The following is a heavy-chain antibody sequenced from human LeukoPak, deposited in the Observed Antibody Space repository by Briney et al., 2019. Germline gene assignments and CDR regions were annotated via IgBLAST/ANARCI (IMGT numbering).Heavy chain of an antibody. Sequence: GASVKVSCKVSGYTLTELSMHWVRQAPGKGLEWMGGFDPEDGETIYAQKFQGRVTVTEDTSTDTAYMELSSLRSEDTAVYYCATLPSFNIVATIPWGQGTLVTVSS. CDR3: ATLPSFNIVATIP. J-gene: IGHJ5*02. CDR2: FDPEDGET. D-gene: IGHD5-12*01. CDR1: GYTLTELS. V-gene: IGHV1-24*01.